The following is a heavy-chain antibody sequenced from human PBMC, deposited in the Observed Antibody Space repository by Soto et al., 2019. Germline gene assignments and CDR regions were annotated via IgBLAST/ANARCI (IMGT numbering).Heavy chain of an antibody. D-gene: IGHD3-16*01. CDR1: GGSISSYY. Sequence: SETLSLTCTVSGGSISSYYWNWIRQPPGKGLEWIGDIYYSGSTNYNPSLKSRVTISVDTSKNQFSLRLSSVTAADTAVYFCARRLPLGESPYYYGMDVWGQGTTVTVSS. CDR3: ARRLPLGESPYYYGMDV. V-gene: IGHV4-59*08. J-gene: IGHJ6*02. CDR2: IYYSGST.